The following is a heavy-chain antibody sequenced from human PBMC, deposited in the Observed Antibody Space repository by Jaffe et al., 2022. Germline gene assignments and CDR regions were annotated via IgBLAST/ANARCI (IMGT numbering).Heavy chain of an antibody. D-gene: IGHD5-12*01. Sequence: QVQLQESGPGLVKPSGTLSLTCAVSGGSISSSNWWSWIRQPPGKGLEWIGEIYHSGSTNYNPSLKSRVTISVDKSKNQFSLKLSSVTAADTAVYYCARRGDGYNLGDAFDIWGQGTMVTVSS. CDR2: IYHSGST. V-gene: IGHV4-4*02. CDR3: ARRGDGYNLGDAFDI. J-gene: IGHJ3*02. CDR1: GGSISSSNW.